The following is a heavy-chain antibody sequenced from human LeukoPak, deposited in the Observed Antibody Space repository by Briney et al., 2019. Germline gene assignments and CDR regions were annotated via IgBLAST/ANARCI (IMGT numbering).Heavy chain of an antibody. D-gene: IGHD6-19*01. CDR1: GFTFGSYA. Sequence: GGSLRLSCAASGFTFGSYAMHWVRQAPGKGLEWVAVISYDGSDKYYADSVKGRFTISRDNSKNTLYLQMNSLTPEDTAVYYCANVWRYTSGWYGYYYYGMDVWGQGNTVTVSS. CDR2: ISYDGSDK. CDR3: ANVWRYTSGWYGYYYYGMDV. V-gene: IGHV3-30*04. J-gene: IGHJ6*02.